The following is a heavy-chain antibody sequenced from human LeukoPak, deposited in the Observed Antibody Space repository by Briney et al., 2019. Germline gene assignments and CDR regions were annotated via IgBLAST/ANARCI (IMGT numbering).Heavy chain of an antibody. CDR1: GFTFSSYS. Sequence: PGGSLRLSCAASGFTFSSYSMNWVRQAPGKGLEWVSSISSSSSYIYYADSVKGRFTISRDNAKNSLYLQMNSLRAEDTAVYYCAREVSSTPNGDWFDPWGQGTLVTVPS. CDR3: AREVSSTPNGDWFDP. D-gene: IGHD6-13*01. J-gene: IGHJ5*02. CDR2: ISSSSSYI. V-gene: IGHV3-21*01.